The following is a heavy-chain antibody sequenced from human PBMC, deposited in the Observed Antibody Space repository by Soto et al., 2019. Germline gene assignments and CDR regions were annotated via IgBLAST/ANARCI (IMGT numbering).Heavy chain of an antibody. Sequence: VSSVKVSCKASGGTFSSYAINWVRQAPGQGLEWMGGIIPIFGTANYAQKFQGRVTITADESTSTAYMELSSLRSEDTAVYYCARDGVYYYDSSGYNYAFDIWG. D-gene: IGHD3-22*01. CDR1: GGTFSSYA. CDR2: IIPIFGTA. CDR3: ARDGVYYYDSSGYNYAFDI. J-gene: IGHJ3*02. V-gene: IGHV1-69*13.